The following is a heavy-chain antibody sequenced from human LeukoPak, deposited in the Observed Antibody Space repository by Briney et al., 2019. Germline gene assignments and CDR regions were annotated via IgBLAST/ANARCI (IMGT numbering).Heavy chain of an antibody. V-gene: IGHV4-4*02. CDR2: IYHSGST. CDR1: GGSISSSNW. D-gene: IGHD2-2*01. J-gene: IGHJ3*02. Sequence: SETLSLTCAVSGGSISSSNWWSWVRQPPGKGLEWIGEIYHSGSTNYNPSLKSRVTISVDKSKNQFSLKLSSVTAADTAVYYCARDPNRGYCSSTSCADAFDIWGQGTMVTVSS. CDR3: ARDPNRGYCSSTSCADAFDI.